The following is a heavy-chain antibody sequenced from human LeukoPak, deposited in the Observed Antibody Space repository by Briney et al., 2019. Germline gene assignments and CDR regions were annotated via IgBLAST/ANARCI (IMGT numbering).Heavy chain of an antibody. Sequence: SETLSLTCTVSGGSIVSYYWSWIRQPPGKGLEWIGYIYYTGSTNYNPSLKSRVTISVDTSKNQFSLKLSSVTAADTAMYYCARDSYSLDYWGQGTLVTVSS. J-gene: IGHJ4*02. CDR2: IYYTGST. CDR1: GGSIVSYY. CDR3: ARDSYSLDY. D-gene: IGHD2-21*01. V-gene: IGHV4-59*01.